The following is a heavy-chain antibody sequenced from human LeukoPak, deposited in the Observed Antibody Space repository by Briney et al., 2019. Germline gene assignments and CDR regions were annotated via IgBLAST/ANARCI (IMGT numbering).Heavy chain of an antibody. Sequence: SDPLSLTCTLSVRSISSSSYYWRRIPQPPGKGLEWIGNIYYSGSIYFNPSLTSRVTISVDTSKHQFSVKLNSVTAADTTVYYCARQSYYVSGSPYFVYWGRGTLV. CDR3: ARQSYYVSGSPYFVY. V-gene: IGHV4-39*01. D-gene: IGHD3-10*01. CDR1: VRSISSSSYY. J-gene: IGHJ4*02. CDR2: IYYSGSI.